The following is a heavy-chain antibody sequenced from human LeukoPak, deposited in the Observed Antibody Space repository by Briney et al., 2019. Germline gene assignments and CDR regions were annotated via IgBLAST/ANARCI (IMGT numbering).Heavy chain of an antibody. V-gene: IGHV5-51*01. CDR1: GYDLSGYW. D-gene: IGHD3-3*01. CDR3: ARHVGDFWSGCSIDS. CDR2: IYPGDSET. Sequence: GESLKISCKCLGYDLSGYWMNWVRQKPGKGLEWMGGIYPGDSETRYRPSFQGQVTSSADKSINTAYLHWSSLKASDTAMYYCARHVGDFWSGCSIDSWGQGTLVTVSS. J-gene: IGHJ4*02.